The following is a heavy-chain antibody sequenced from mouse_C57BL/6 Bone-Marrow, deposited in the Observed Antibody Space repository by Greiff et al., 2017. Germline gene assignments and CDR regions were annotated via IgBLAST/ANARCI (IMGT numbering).Heavy chain of an antibody. CDR1: GFSLTSYG. J-gene: IGHJ1*03. Sequence: QVQLQQSGPGLVQPSQSLSITCTVSGFSLTSYGVHWVRQSPGKGLEWLGVIWRGGSTDYNAAFMSRLSITKDNSKSQVFFKMNSLQADDTAIYDSAKKDWDEGYWYFDVWGTGTTVTVSS. V-gene: IGHV2-5*01. CDR2: IWRGGST. D-gene: IGHD4-1*01. CDR3: AKKDWDEGYWYFDV.